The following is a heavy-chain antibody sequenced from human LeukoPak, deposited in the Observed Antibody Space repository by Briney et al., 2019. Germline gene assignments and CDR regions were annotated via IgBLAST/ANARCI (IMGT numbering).Heavy chain of an antibody. J-gene: IGHJ3*01. CDR2: ISRSSSYI. CDR3: ARDYAKLGYCSGSSCPDALDV. CDR1: GFTFSSYS. D-gene: IGHD2-2*03. V-gene: IGHV3-21*01. Sequence: GGSLRLSCAASGFTFSSYSMNWVRQAPGKGLEWVSSISRSSSYIYYADSVRGRFTISRDNAKNSLYLQMNSLRAEDTAVYYCARDYAKLGYCSGSSCPDALDVWGQGTMVTVSS.